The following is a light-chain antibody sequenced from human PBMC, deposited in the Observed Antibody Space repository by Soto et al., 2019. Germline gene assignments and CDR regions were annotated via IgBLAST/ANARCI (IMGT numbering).Light chain of an antibody. V-gene: IGLV1-40*01. CDR3: QSYDSSLSAYV. CDR1: SSNIGAGYD. CDR2: RNN. Sequence: QSVLTQPPSVSGAPGQRVTISVTGSSSNIGAGYDVHWYQQLPGTAPKLLIFRNNNRPSGVPDRFSGSKSGTSASLAITGLQAEDEADYYCQSYDSSLSAYVFATGTKVTVL. J-gene: IGLJ1*01.